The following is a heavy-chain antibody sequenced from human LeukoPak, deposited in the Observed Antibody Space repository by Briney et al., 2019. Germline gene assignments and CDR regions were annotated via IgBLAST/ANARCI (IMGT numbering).Heavy chain of an antibody. CDR2: VSSSSSYI. J-gene: IGHJ3*02. Sequence: GGSLRLSCAASGFTFSSYSMNWVRQAPGKGLEWVSSVSSSSSYIYYADSVKGRFTISRDNAKNSLYLQMNSLRAEDTAVYYCARVSSSGWYSPGGAFDIWGQGTMVTVSS. V-gene: IGHV3-21*01. CDR3: ARVSSSGWYSPGGAFDI. CDR1: GFTFSSYS. D-gene: IGHD6-19*01.